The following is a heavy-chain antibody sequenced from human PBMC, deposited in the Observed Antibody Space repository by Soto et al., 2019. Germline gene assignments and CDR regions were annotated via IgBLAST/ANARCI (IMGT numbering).Heavy chain of an antibody. CDR1: GGTFSSYT. CDR3: ARDVHSSSWYWAGGYYYYYMDV. Sequence: QVQLVQSGAEVKKPGSSVKVSCKASGGTFSSYTISWVRQAPGQGLEWMGRIIPILGIANYAQKFQGRVTITEDKSTSTAYMELSSLRSEDTAVYYCARDVHSSSWYWAGGYYYYYMDVWGKGTTVTVSS. V-gene: IGHV1-69*08. J-gene: IGHJ6*03. CDR2: IIPILGIA. D-gene: IGHD6-13*01.